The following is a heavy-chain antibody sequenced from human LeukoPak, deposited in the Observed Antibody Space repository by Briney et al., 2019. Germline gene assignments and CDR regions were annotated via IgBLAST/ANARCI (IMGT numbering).Heavy chain of an antibody. Sequence: GGSLGLSCAVSGITFGSYWMSWVRQAPGKGLEWVASIKQDGSEKYYADSVKGRFTISRDNAKNSLYLQMNSLRAEDTAVYYCARPTVVTPGGDYWGQGTLVTVSS. CDR3: ARPTVVTPGGDY. J-gene: IGHJ4*02. D-gene: IGHD4-23*01. CDR1: GITFGSYW. V-gene: IGHV3-7*01. CDR2: IKQDGSEK.